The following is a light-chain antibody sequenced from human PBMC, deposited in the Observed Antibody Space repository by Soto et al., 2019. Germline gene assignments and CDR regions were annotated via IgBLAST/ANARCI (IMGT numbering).Light chain of an antibody. J-gene: IGLJ1*01. CDR3: GSYTSSSTPVV. V-gene: IGLV2-14*01. CDR1: SSDVGGYNY. Sequence: QSALTQPASVSGSPGQSITISCTGTSSDVGGYNYVSWYQQHPGKAPKLMIYDVSDRASGVSNRFSGSKSGNTASLTISGLQGEDEADYDCGSYTSSSTPVVFGTGTKLTVL. CDR2: DVS.